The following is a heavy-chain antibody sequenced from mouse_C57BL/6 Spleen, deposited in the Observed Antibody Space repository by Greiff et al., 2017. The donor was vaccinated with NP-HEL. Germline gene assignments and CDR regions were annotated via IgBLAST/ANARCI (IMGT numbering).Heavy chain of an antibody. D-gene: IGHD4-1*01. CDR2: IRNKANGYTT. CDR1: GFTFTDYY. Sequence: DVQLVESGGGLVQPGGSLSLSCAASGFTFTDYYMSWVRQPPGKALEWLGFIRNKANGYTTEYSASVKGRFTISRDNSQSILYLQMNALRAEDSATYYCARYETGYFDYWGQGTTLTVSS. J-gene: IGHJ2*01. V-gene: IGHV7-3*01. CDR3: ARYETGYFDY.